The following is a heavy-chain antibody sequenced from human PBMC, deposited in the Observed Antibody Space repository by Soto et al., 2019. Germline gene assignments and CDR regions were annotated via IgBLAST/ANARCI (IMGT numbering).Heavy chain of an antibody. V-gene: IGHV1-18*04. CDR2: ISTYNGNT. CDR3: ARDGQTTMVRGVRGGSYNYYGMDV. Sequence: QVQLVQSGAEVKKPGASVKVSCKASGYTFTSYGISWVRQAPGQGLEWMGWISTYNGNTNYAQKLQGRGTMTTDTATRTAYMELRSVRSDDTAVYYCARDGQTTMVRGVRGGSYNYYGMDVWGQGTTVTVSS. CDR1: GYTFTSYG. D-gene: IGHD3-10*01. J-gene: IGHJ6*02.